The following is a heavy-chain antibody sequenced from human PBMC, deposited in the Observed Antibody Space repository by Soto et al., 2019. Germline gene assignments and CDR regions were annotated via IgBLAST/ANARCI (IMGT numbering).Heavy chain of an antibody. D-gene: IGHD6-6*01. Sequence: GGSLRLSCAASGFTFSNYWMHWVRQTPGKGLVWVSQTKSDGSSTNYADSVKGRFTVSRDNAKNTLYLQMNSLRAEDTAVYYCAKPPLLDARPLDYWGQGTLVTVSS. J-gene: IGHJ4*02. CDR1: GFTFSNYW. CDR2: TKSDGSST. CDR3: AKPPLLDARPLDY. V-gene: IGHV3-74*01.